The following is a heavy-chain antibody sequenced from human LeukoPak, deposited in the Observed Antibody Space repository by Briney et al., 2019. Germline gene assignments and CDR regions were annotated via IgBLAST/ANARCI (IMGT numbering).Heavy chain of an antibody. CDR1: GFTFSDYY. CDR3: VRRAHAFDI. CDR2: ISHTGSTI. J-gene: IGHJ3*02. V-gene: IGHV3-11*01. Sequence: GGSLTLSCPASGFTFSDYYMIWIRQAPGKGREWVGYISHTGSTIYYADFMKGRITITRDNAKNSLYLQMNGLRAEDTAVYYRVRRAHAFDIWGQGTMVTVST.